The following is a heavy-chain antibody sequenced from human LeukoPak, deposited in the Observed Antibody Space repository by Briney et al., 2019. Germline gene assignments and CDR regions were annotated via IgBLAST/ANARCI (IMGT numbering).Heavy chain of an antibody. Sequence: GGSLRLSCAASGFTFSSYEMHWVRQAPGKGLEWVSYISSSGSTIYYADSVKGRFTISRDNAKNSLYLQMNSLRAEDTAVYYCARDYGGSSPFDYWGQGTLVTVSS. CDR3: ARDYGGSSPFDY. J-gene: IGHJ4*02. D-gene: IGHD4-23*01. CDR2: ISSSGSTI. CDR1: GFTFSSYE. V-gene: IGHV3-48*03.